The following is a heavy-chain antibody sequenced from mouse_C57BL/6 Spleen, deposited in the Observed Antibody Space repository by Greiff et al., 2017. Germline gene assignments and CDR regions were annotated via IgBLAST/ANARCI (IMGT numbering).Heavy chain of an antibody. D-gene: IGHD1-1*01. V-gene: IGHV1-61*01. Sequence: QVQLQPPGAELVRPGSSVKLSCTASGYTFTSYWMDWVKQRPGQGLEWIGNIYPSDSETHYTQTFKDKATLTVDKSSSTAYMQLSSLTSEDSAVDDWARERTTVPYFEVGGTGTTVTVSS. CDR3: ARERTTVPYFEV. J-gene: IGHJ1*03. CDR2: IYPSDSET. CDR1: GYTFTSYW.